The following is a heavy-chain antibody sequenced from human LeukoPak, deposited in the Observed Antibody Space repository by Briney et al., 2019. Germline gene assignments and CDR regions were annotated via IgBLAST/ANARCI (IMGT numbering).Heavy chain of an antibody. J-gene: IGHJ4*02. CDR2: IIHSGGT. CDR1: GGSFSGYY. Sequence: SETLSLTCAVYGGSFSGYYWSWIRQPPGKGLEWIGEIIHSGGTNYNPSLKSRVTISVDTSKNQFSLKLSSVTAADTAVYYCARGDLKSGSNWGQGTLVTVSS. D-gene: IGHD3-3*01. V-gene: IGHV4-34*01. CDR3: ARGDLKSGSN.